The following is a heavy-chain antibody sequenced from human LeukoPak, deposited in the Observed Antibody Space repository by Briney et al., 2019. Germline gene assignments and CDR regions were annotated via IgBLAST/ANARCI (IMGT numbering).Heavy chain of an antibody. D-gene: IGHD3-16*01. V-gene: IGHV4-39*01. Sequence: PSETLSLTCTVSGGSISSSFNYWAWIRQPPGKGLEWIGSIYESGSAYYNPSLKSRVTMSVDTSENQFSLKLTSVTAADTAVYYCARHYGHWGQGTLVTVSS. CDR3: ARHYGH. J-gene: IGHJ4*01. CDR2: IYESGSA. CDR1: GGSISSSFNY.